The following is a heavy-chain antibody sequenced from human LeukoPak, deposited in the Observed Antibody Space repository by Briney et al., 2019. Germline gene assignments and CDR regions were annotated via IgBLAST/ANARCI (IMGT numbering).Heavy chain of an antibody. D-gene: IGHD3-10*01. CDR3: TGNYYGSGSYADFDY. Sequence: PGGSLRLSCAASGFTFSGSALHWVRQASGKGLEWVGRIRSTANGYATAYAASVKGRFTISRDDSKNTACLQMDSLKTEDTAVYYCTGNYYGSGSYADFDYWGRGTLVTVSS. J-gene: IGHJ4*02. V-gene: IGHV3-73*01. CDR1: GFTFSGSA. CDR2: IRSTANGYAT.